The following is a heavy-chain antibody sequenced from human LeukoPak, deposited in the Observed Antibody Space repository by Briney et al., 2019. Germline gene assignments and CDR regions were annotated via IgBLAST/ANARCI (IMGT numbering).Heavy chain of an antibody. D-gene: IGHD2-2*01. CDR2: INPSGGST. Sequence: ASVKVSCKASGSTFTSNFIHWVRQAPGQGLEWMGIINPSGGSTSCAQKFQGRVTVTSDTSTSTVYMELSSLRSEDTAVYYCASDSSKSSLADPWGQGTLVTVSS. J-gene: IGHJ5*02. V-gene: IGHV1-46*01. CDR1: GSTFTSNF. CDR3: ASDSSKSSLADP.